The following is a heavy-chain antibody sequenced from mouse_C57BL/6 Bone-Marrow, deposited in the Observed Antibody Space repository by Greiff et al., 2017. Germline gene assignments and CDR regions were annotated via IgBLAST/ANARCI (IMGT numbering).Heavy chain of an antibody. CDR1: GYTFTSYG. D-gene: IGHD1-1*01. CDR3: ARPHYGSSPAWFAY. J-gene: IGHJ3*01. V-gene: IGHV1-81*01. CDR2: IYPRSGNT. Sequence: QVQLQQSGAELARPGASVKLSCKASGYTFTSYGISWVKQRTGQGLEWIGEIYPRSGNTYYNEKFKGKATLTADKSSSTAYMKLRSLTSEDSAVYFCARPHYGSSPAWFAYWGQGTLVTVSA.